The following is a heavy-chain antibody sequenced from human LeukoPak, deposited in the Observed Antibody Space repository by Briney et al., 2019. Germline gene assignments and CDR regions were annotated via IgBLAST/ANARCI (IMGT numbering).Heavy chain of an antibody. Sequence: ASVKVSCKASGGTFSSYAISWVRQAPGQGLEWMGGIIPIFGTANYAQKFQGRVTITADKSTSTAYMELSSLRSEDTAVYHCARDRVGRGWFDPWGQGTLVTVSS. V-gene: IGHV1-69*06. CDR3: ARDRVGRGWFDP. J-gene: IGHJ5*02. CDR1: GGTFSSYA. CDR2: IIPIFGTA. D-gene: IGHD1-26*01.